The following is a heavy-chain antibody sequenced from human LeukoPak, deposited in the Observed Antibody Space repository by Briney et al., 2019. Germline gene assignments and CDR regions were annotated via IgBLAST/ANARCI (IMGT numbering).Heavy chain of an antibody. CDR2: IKRKTDGGTT. CDR3: TSTLVL. V-gene: IGHV3-15*01. CDR1: GFTFSDAW. D-gene: IGHD5/OR15-5a*01. J-gene: IGHJ4*02. Sequence: PGGSLRLSCAASGFTFSDAWMTWVRQAPGKGLEWVGRIKRKTDGGTTDYAAPVKGRFTISRDDSKNTLYLQMNSLKTEDTAVYYCTSTLVLRGRGTLVTVSS.